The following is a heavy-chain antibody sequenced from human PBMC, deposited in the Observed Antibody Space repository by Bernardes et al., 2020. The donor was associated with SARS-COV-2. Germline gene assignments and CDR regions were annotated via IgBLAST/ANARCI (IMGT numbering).Heavy chain of an antibody. J-gene: IGHJ5*02. CDR2: IWYDGTNK. D-gene: IGHD2-2*02. Sequence: GGSLRLSCGASGFTFSSYGMHWVRQAPGKGLEWVAVIWYDGTNKYYAESVKGRFTISRDNSKNTLYLQMNRLRAEDTAVYYCARGLDMPAVPTVIGWGWFDPWGQGTLVTVSS. V-gene: IGHV3-33*08. CDR1: GFTFSSYG. CDR3: ARGLDMPAVPTVIGWGWFDP.